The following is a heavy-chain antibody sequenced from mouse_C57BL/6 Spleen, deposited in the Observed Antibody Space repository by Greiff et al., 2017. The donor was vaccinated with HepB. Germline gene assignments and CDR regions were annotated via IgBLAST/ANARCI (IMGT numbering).Heavy chain of an antibody. J-gene: IGHJ1*03. D-gene: IGHD2-1*01. CDR2: IDPSDSYT. V-gene: IGHV1-69*01. CDR1: GYTFTSYW. Sequence: QVQLQQPGAELVMPGASVKLSCKASGYTFTSYWMHWVKQRPGQGLEWIGEIDPSDSYTNYNQKFKGKSTLTVDKSSSTAYMQLSSLTSEDSAVYYCARHGNSWYFDVWGTGTTVTVSS. CDR3: ARHGNSWYFDV.